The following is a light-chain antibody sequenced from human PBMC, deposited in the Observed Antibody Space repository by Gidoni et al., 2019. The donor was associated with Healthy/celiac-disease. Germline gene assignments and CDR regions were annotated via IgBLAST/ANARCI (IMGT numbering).Light chain of an antibody. CDR1: QSVLYSSNNKNY. V-gene: IGKV4-1*01. CDR3: QQYYSTSLT. J-gene: IGKJ4*01. CDR2: WAS. Sequence: DIGMTQTADSRAVSLGERATINCKCSQSVLYSSNNKNYLAWYQQKPGQPPKLLIYWASTRESGVPARFSGSGSGTDFTLTISSLHADDVAVYYCQQYYSTSLTFXGXTKVEIK.